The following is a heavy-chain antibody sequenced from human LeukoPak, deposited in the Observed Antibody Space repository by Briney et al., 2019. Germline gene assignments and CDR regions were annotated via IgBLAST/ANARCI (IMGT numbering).Heavy chain of an antibody. CDR3: ARAPPFIAAAGTIWFDP. D-gene: IGHD6-13*01. V-gene: IGHV4-4*07. CDR1: GGSISSYY. CDR2: IYTSGST. Sequence: SETLSLTCTVSGGSISSYYWSWIRQPAGKGLEWIGRIYTSGSTNYNPSLKSRVTISVDTSKNQFSLKLSSVTAADTAVYYCARAPPFIAAAGTIWFDPWGQGTLVSVSS. J-gene: IGHJ5*02.